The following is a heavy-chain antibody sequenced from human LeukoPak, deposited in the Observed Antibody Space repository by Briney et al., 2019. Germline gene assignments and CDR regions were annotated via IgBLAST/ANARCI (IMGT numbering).Heavy chain of an antibody. V-gene: IGHV1-8*01. CDR1: GYTFTSYD. J-gene: IGHJ6*02. CDR2: MNPNSGNT. Sequence: ASVKVSCKASGYTFTSYDINWVRQATGQGLEWMGWMNPNSGNTGYAQKFQGRVTMTRNTSISTAYMELSSLRSEDTAVYYCARGLVVVPAAMSAYYYYGMDVWGQGTTVTVSS. D-gene: IGHD2-2*01. CDR3: ARGLVVVPAAMSAYYYYGMDV.